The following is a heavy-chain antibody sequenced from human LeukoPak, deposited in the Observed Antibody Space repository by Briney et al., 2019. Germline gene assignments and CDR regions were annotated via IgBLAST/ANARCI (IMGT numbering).Heavy chain of an antibody. V-gene: IGHV3-23*01. CDR1: GFIFSSYA. J-gene: IGHJ4*02. CDR3: AKLTVATFRSLFDS. D-gene: IGHD5-12*01. Sequence: GESLRLSCVASGFIFSSYAMTWVRQTPGKGLEWVSGISGRADSTYYADSVKGRFTISRDNSKNTLYLQMNSPRADHTAVYYCAKLTVATFRSLFDSWGQGTLVAVSS. CDR2: ISGRADST.